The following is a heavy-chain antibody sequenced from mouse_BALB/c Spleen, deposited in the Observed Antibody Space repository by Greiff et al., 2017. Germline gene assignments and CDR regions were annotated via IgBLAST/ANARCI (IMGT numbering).Heavy chain of an antibody. CDR3: ARWAEGSGYYAMDY. Sequence: QVQLQQSGAELVRPGSSVKISCKASGYAFSSYWMNWVKQRPGQGLEWIGQIYPGDGDTNYNGKFKGKATLTADKSSSTAYMQLSSLTSEDSAVYFCARWAEGSGYYAMDYWGQGTSVTVSS. CDR2: IYPGDGDT. J-gene: IGHJ4*01. D-gene: IGHD1-1*01. V-gene: IGHV1-80*01. CDR1: GYAFSSYW.